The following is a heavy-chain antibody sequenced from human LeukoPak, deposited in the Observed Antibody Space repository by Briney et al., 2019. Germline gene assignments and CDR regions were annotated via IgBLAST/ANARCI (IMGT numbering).Heavy chain of an antibody. D-gene: IGHD2-2*01. CDR2: IYSGGTT. CDR3: ARDYCSSHSCSFRWFDP. Sequence: GGSLRLSCAASGFTVSSNFMSWVRQAPGKGLEWVSVIYSGGTTYYADSVKGRFTISRDNSKNTLYLEMNSLRAEDTAVYYCARDYCSSHSCSFRWFDPWGQGTLVTVSS. V-gene: IGHV3-66*01. J-gene: IGHJ5*02. CDR1: GFTVSSNF.